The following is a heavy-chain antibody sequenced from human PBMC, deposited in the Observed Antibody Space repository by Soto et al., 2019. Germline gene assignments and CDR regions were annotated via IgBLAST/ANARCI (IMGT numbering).Heavy chain of an antibody. CDR1: GGSMDNFS. CDR3: ARDFRSQVRDYADYLGYGLDV. Sequence: SETLSLTCTVSGGSMDNFSWSWIRQSPGKGLEWIGYIYYRGSTYYNPSLKSRITISVDTSKSQFSLKLNTVTAADTAVYYCARDFRSQVRDYADYLGYGLDVWGQGITVTVSS. CDR2: IYYRGST. V-gene: IGHV4-59*13. D-gene: IGHD4-17*01. J-gene: IGHJ6*02.